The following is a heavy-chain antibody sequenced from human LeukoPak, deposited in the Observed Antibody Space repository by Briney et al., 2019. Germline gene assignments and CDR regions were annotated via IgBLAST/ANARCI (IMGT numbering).Heavy chain of an antibody. CDR2: INQYGSEK. CDR3: VRGSSSYNRVFDY. D-gene: IGHD6-13*01. Sequence: RSGGSLRLSCAASGFPFSTYWMSWVRQAPGKGLEWVANINQYGSEKYYVDSVKGRFTISRDNAKNSLYLQMNSLRAEDTAVYYCVRGSSSYNRVFDYWGQGNLVTVSS. CDR1: GFPFSTYW. V-gene: IGHV3-7*01. J-gene: IGHJ4*02.